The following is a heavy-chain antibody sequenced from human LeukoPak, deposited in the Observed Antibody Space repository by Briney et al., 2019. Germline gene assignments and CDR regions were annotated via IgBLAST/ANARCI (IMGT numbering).Heavy chain of an antibody. Sequence: ASVKVSCKASGYTFTGNHMHWVRQAPGQGLEWMGWINPNSGGTNYAQKFQGRVIMTRDTSISTAYMELSRLGSDDTAVYYCARGGYSYVFDYWGQGTMVTVSS. V-gene: IGHV1-2*02. CDR3: ARGGYSYVFDY. CDR1: GYTFTGNH. CDR2: INPNSGGT. D-gene: IGHD5-18*01. J-gene: IGHJ4*02.